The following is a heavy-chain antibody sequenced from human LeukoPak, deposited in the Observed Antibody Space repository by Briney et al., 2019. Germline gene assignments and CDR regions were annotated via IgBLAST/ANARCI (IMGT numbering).Heavy chain of an antibody. CDR1: GGTFSSYA. CDR3: ARDLEGSTITGIDY. CDR2: IIPIFGTA. J-gene: IGHJ4*02. D-gene: IGHD1-14*01. Sequence: SVKVSCKASGGTFSSYAISWVRPAPGQGLEWMGGIIPIFGTANYAQKFQGRVTITADESTSTAYMELRSLRSDDTAMYYCARDLEGSTITGIDYWGQGTLVTVSS. V-gene: IGHV1-69*13.